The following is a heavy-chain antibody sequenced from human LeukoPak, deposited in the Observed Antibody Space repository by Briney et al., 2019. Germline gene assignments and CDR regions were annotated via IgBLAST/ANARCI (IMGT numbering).Heavy chain of an antibody. CDR1: GGSISSYY. Sequence: SETLSLTCTVSGGSISSYYWSWIRQPPGKGLEWIGYIYYSGITNYNPSLKSRVTISVDTSKNQFSLKLSSVTAADTAVYYCARDLRGYSYGFPFNWFDPWGQGILVTVSS. CDR2: IYYSGIT. CDR3: ARDLRGYSYGFPFNWFDP. V-gene: IGHV4-59*13. J-gene: IGHJ5*02. D-gene: IGHD5-18*01.